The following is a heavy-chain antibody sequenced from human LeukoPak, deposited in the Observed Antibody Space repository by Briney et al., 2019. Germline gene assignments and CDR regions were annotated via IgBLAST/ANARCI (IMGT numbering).Heavy chain of an antibody. V-gene: IGHV4-61*02. J-gene: IGHJ4*02. CDR3: ARYGGYSYGYDD. CDR1: GGSISSGSYY. CDR2: IYTSGST. D-gene: IGHD5-18*01. Sequence: SETLSLTCTVSGGSISSGSYYWSWIRQPAGKGLEWIGRIYTSGSTNYNPSLKSRVTISVDTSKNQFSLKLSSVTAADTAVYYCARYGGYSYGYDDWGQATLVTVSS.